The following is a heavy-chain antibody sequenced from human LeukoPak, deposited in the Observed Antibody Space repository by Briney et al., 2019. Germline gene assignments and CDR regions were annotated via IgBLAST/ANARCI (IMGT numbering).Heavy chain of an antibody. CDR2: IKQDGSEK. D-gene: IGHD3-9*01. CDR3: ARDCLYYDILTGFPTHANNWFDP. J-gene: IGHJ5*02. CDR1: GFTFSSYW. V-gene: IGHV3-7*01. Sequence: GGSLRLSCAASGFTFSSYWMSWVRQAPGKGLEWVANIKQDGSEKYYVDSVKGRFTISRDNAKNSLYLQMNSLRAEDTAVYYCARDCLYYDILTGFPTHANNWFDPWGQGTLVTVSS.